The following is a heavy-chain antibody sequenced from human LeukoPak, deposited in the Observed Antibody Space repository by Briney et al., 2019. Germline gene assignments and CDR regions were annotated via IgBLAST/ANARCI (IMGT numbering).Heavy chain of an antibody. J-gene: IGHJ4*02. CDR2: IYTRLST. Sequence: SETLSLTCTVSGGSISSYYWSWIRQPPGKGLEWIGYIYTRLSTNYNPSLKSRVTRSVYTSKNRFSLKLSSVTAADTAVYYCAMTDCSGGSSSIDDWGQATPVS. V-gene: IGHV4-4*09. CDR1: GGSISSYY. CDR3: AMTDCSGGSSSIDD. D-gene: IGHD2-15*01.